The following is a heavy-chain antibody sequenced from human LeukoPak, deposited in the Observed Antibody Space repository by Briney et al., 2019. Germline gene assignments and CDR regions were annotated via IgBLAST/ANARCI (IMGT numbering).Heavy chain of an antibody. CDR3: TRGRYSYGFPRLYYFDY. D-gene: IGHD5-18*01. V-gene: IGHV1-2*06. Sequence: ASVKVSCKASGYTFTGYYMHWVRQAPGQGLEWMGRINPNNGGTNYAQKFQGRVAMTGDTSISTAYMELSSLRSDDTAVYYCTRGRYSYGFPRLYYFDYWGQGTLVTVSS. CDR2: INPNNGGT. J-gene: IGHJ4*02. CDR1: GYTFTGYY.